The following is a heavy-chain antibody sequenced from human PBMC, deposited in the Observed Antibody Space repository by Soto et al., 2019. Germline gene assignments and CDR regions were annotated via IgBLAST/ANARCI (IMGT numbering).Heavy chain of an antibody. D-gene: IGHD3-9*01. CDR2: INWRDNK. CDR3: ARILKGGTFDWLQIDC. CDR1: GFSLTTSRMC. Sequence: PTLVNPTQTLTLTCTFSGFSLTTSRMCVTWIRQPPGKALEWLALINWRDNKYYTTSLKTRLTLSKDTSKNQVVLTLTNMDPVDTGTYYCARILKGGTFDWLQIDCWGQGTLVTVSS. J-gene: IGHJ4*02. V-gene: IGHV2-70*01.